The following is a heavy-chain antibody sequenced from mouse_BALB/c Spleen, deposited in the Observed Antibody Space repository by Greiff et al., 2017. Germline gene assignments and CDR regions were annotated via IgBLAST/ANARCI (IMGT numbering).Heavy chain of an antibody. J-gene: IGHJ3*01. Sequence: SGAELVRPGTSVKISCKASGYAFTNYWLGWVKQRPGHGLEWIGDIYPGSGNTYYNEKFKGKATLTADKSSSTAYMQLSSLTSEDSAVYFCARSGRYDVFAYWGQGTLVTVSA. CDR1: GYAFTNYW. D-gene: IGHD2-14*01. CDR3: ARSGRYDVFAY. CDR2: IYPGSGNT. V-gene: IGHV1-63*01.